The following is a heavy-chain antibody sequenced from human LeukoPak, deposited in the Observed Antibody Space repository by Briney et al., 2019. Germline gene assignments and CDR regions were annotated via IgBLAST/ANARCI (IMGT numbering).Heavy chain of an antibody. CDR1: GGSFSGYY. Sequence: SETLSLTCAVYGGSFSGYYWSWIRQPPGNGLEWIGEINHSGSTNYNPSLKSRVTISVDTSKNQFSLKLSSVTAADTAVYYCARGRDSSETRNDYWGQGTLVTVSS. V-gene: IGHV4-34*01. CDR3: ARGRDSSETRNDY. CDR2: INHSGST. D-gene: IGHD3-22*01. J-gene: IGHJ4*02.